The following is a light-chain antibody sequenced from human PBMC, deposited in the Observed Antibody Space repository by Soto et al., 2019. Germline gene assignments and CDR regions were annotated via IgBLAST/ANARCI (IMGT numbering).Light chain of an antibody. Sequence: QSALTQPASVSGSPGQSITISCTGTTNDVGGYNYVSWYQQHPGKAPKLLIFEVSSRPSGVSNRFSGSKSGNTASLTISALQAEDEADYYCSSYAVSNTYVFGTGTKVTVL. V-gene: IGLV2-14*01. CDR2: EVS. CDR3: SSYAVSNTYV. CDR1: TNDVGGYNY. J-gene: IGLJ1*01.